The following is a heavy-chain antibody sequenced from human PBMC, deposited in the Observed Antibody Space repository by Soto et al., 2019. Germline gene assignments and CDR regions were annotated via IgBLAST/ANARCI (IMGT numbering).Heavy chain of an antibody. V-gene: IGHV4-61*01. CDR1: GGSVSSGSYY. Sequence: SETLSLTCTVSGGSVSSGSYYRSWIRQPPGKGLEWIGYIYYSGSTNYNPSLKSRVTISVDTSKNQFSLKLSSVTAADTAVYYCARGGRYFDWLLKDNWFDPWGQGTLVTVSS. D-gene: IGHD3-9*01. CDR3: ARGGRYFDWLLKDNWFDP. CDR2: IYYSGST. J-gene: IGHJ5*02.